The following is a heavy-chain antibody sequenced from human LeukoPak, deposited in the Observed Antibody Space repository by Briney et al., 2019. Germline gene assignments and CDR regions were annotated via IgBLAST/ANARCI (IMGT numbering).Heavy chain of an antibody. Sequence: SETLSLTCAVHGGSFSGYYWSWIRQPPGKGLEWIGEINHSGSTNYNPSLKSRVTISVDTSKNQFSLKLSSVAAADTAVYYCARRFPAYSYGCFDYWGQGTLVTVSS. CDR1: GGSFSGYY. V-gene: IGHV4-34*01. CDR2: INHSGST. J-gene: IGHJ4*02. D-gene: IGHD5-18*01. CDR3: ARRFPAYSYGCFDY.